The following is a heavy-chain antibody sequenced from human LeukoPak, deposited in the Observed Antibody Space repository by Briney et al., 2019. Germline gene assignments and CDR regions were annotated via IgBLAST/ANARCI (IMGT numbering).Heavy chain of an antibody. CDR2: ISGSGGST. CDR3: AKEGPYYCGRGGFDI. CDR1: AFTFSSYG. Sequence: AGSLRLSCAASAFTFSSYGMSCVRQAPGKALEWVSAISGSGGSTYYADSVKGRFTISRNNSKNTLYLQMNSLRAEDTAVYYCAKEGPYYCGRGGFDIWGQGTMVTVSS. D-gene: IGHD3-10*01. V-gene: IGHV3-23*01. J-gene: IGHJ3*02.